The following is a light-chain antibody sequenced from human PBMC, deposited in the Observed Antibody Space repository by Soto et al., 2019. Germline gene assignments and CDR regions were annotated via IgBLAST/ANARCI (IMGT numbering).Light chain of an antibody. CDR3: SSYTTSSTVV. J-gene: IGLJ2*01. CDR2: DVY. Sequence: QSALTQPASVSGSPGQSITISCTGTSSDVGGYNYVSWLQQHPGKAPNLMIYDVYRRPSGVSYRFSGSKSGNTASLTISGLQAEDEADYYCSSYTTSSTVVFGGGTKVTVL. V-gene: IGLV2-14*01. CDR1: SSDVGGYNY.